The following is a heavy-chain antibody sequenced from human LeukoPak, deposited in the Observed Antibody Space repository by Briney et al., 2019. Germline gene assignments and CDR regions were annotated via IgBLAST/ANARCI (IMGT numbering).Heavy chain of an antibody. CDR1: GGSISSSNW. CDR3: ARSPEYYYDSSGIDY. Sequence: SETLSLTCAVSGGSISSSNWWSWVRQPPGKGLEWIGEIYHSGSSNYNPSLKSRVTIAVGKSENQFSLKLSSVTAADTAVYYCARSPEYYYDSSGIDYWGQGTLVTVSS. D-gene: IGHD3-22*01. V-gene: IGHV4-4*02. J-gene: IGHJ4*02. CDR2: IYHSGSS.